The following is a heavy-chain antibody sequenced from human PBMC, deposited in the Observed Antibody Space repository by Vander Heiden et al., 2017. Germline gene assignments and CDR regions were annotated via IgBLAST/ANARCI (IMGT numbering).Heavy chain of an antibody. D-gene: IGHD6-19*01. Sequence: QVQLQESRPGLVKPSETLSLPCAVAGYSISSGYYWGWIRQPPGKGLEWIGSIYHSGSTYYNPSLKSRVTISVDTSKNQFSLKLSSVTAADTAVYYCASGIAVAGPDYWGQGTLVTVSS. CDR1: GYSISSGYY. CDR2: IYHSGST. J-gene: IGHJ4*02. CDR3: ASGIAVAGPDY. V-gene: IGHV4-38-2*01.